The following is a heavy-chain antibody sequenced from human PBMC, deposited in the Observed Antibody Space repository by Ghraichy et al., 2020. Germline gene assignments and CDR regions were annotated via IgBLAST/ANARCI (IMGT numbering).Heavy chain of an antibody. CDR3: AKDRPKAYSNIELYFDH. J-gene: IGHJ4*02. Sequence: GESLNISCAASGFTFGIYAMSWVRQAPGKGLEWVAGISASGGNTNYADFVKGRFTISRDNSKNTVYLQMNSLRAEDTAVYYCAKDRPKAYSNIELYFDHWGQGALVTVSS. CDR2: ISASGGNT. CDR1: GFTFGIYA. D-gene: IGHD2-15*01. V-gene: IGHV3-23*01.